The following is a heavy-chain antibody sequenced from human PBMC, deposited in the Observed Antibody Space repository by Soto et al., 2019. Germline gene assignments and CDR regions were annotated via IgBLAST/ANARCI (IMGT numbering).Heavy chain of an antibody. D-gene: IGHD2-15*01. V-gene: IGHV3-74*01. Sequence: GGSLRLSCAASGFTFSSYWMHWVRQAPGKGLVWVSRINSDGSSTSYADSVKGRFTISRDNAKNTLYLQMNSLRAEDTVVYYCARDARYCSGGSCYLPYWGQGTLVTVSS. CDR2: INSDGSST. J-gene: IGHJ4*02. CDR3: ARDARYCSGGSCYLPY. CDR1: GFTFSSYW.